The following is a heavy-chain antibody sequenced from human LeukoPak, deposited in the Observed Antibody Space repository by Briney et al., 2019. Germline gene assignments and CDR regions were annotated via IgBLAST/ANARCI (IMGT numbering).Heavy chain of an antibody. V-gene: IGHV4-59*01. CDR1: GGSISSYY. Sequence: PSETLSLTCTVSGGSISSYYWSWIRQPPGKGQEWIGYVYYSGSTNYNPSLKSRVTVSIDTSKNQFSLRLSSVSAADTALYYCVRTQYCSGTSCYFGYFDYWGQGTLVTVSS. CDR3: VRTQYCSGTSCYFGYFDY. CDR2: VYYSGST. J-gene: IGHJ4*02. D-gene: IGHD2-2*01.